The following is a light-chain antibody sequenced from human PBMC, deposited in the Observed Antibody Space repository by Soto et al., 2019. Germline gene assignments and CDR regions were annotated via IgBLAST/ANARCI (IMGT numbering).Light chain of an antibody. CDR2: DNN. V-gene: IGLV1-51*01. J-gene: IGLJ3*02. CDR3: ASWDSSLSAWL. CDR1: SSNIGNNY. Sequence: QSVLTQPPSVSAAPGQKVTISCSGGSSNIGNNYVSWYQHVAGTTPKLLIFDNNKRPSGIPDRFSGSKSGTSATLGIAGLQTGDAADYYCASWDSSLSAWLFGGGTKLTVL.